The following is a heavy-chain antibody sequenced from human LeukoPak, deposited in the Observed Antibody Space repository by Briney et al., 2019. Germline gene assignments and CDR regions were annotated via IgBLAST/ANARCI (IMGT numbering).Heavy chain of an antibody. V-gene: IGHV3-23*01. D-gene: IGHD4-17*01. CDR3: AKDPNGDYLGAFDF. CDR1: GFAFGNYG. J-gene: IGHJ3*01. CDR2: ITGSGGTT. Sequence: QAGGSLRLTCTGSGFAFGNYGMTWVRQPPGKGLEWVSAITGSGGTTPYTDSVTGRFTISRDNSGNTLFLQMNSLRAEDTAVYYCAKDPNGDYLGAFDFWGPGTLVTVSS.